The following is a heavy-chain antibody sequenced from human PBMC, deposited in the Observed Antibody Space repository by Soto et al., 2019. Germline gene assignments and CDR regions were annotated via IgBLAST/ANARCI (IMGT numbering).Heavy chain of an antibody. V-gene: IGHV4-39*01. J-gene: IGHJ4*02. Sequence: PLETLSLTCTVSGGSISSSSYYCGWIRQPTRKRLEWIGSIYYSGSTYYNPSLKSRVTISVDTSKNQFSLKLSSVTAAYTAVYYCARHSGNYYDILTGYYGSLYYFDYWGQGTLVTVSS. D-gene: IGHD3-9*01. CDR1: GGSISSSSYY. CDR3: ARHSGNYYDILTGYYGSLYYFDY. CDR2: IYYSGST.